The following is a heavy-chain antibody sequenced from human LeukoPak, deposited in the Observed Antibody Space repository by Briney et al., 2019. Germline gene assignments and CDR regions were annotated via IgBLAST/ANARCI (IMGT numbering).Heavy chain of an antibody. D-gene: IGHD5-18*01. V-gene: IGHV3-11*01. CDR3: ASRIQLWPEYWGRFDY. Sequence: GGSLRLSCAASGFTFSDYYMSWIRQAPGKGLEWVSYISSSGSTIYYADSVKGRFTISRDNAKNSLYLQMNSLRAEDTAMYYCASRIQLWPEYWGRFDYWGQGTLVTVSS. CDR2: ISSSGSTI. J-gene: IGHJ4*02. CDR1: GFTFSDYY.